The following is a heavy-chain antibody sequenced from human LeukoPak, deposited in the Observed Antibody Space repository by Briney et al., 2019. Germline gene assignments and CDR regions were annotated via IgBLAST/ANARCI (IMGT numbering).Heavy chain of an antibody. CDR1: GGSIRSYY. D-gene: IGHD5-18*01. CDR2: IYTSGST. CDR3: ARDRVDTAMDYHDY. J-gene: IGHJ4*02. Sequence: SETLSLTCTVSGGSIRSYYWSWIRQPAGKGLEWIGRIYTSGSTNCNPSLKSRVTMSVDTSKNQFSLKLSSVTAADTAVYYCARDRVDTAMDYHDYWGQGTLVTVSS. V-gene: IGHV4-4*07.